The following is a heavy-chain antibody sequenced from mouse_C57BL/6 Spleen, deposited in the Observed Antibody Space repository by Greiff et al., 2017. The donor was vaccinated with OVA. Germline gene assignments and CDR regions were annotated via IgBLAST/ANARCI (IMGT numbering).Heavy chain of an antibody. CDR1: GYTFTNYT. J-gene: IGHJ2*01. Sequence: QVQLQQSGAELARPGASVKMSCKASGYTFTNYTMHWVKQRPGQGLEWIGYINPSSGYTKYNQKFKDKATLTADKSSSTAYMQLSSLTSEDSAVYYCARLYDYLYYFDYWGQGTTHTVSS. CDR3: ARLYDYLYYFDY. CDR2: INPSSGYT. V-gene: IGHV1-4*01. D-gene: IGHD2-4*01.